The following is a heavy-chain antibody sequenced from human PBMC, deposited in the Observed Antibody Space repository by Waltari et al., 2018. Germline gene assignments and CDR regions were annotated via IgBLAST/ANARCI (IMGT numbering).Heavy chain of an antibody. D-gene: IGHD6-19*01. V-gene: IGHV3-30*19. CDR3: ARRSSMGVFRALDI. J-gene: IGHJ3*02. CDR2: ISGDGTTD. CDR1: GFTFSWYS. Sequence: QVHLVASGGGVVQPGRSLRLSGAASGFTFSWYSLNWVRQAPGKGLEWVAFISGDGTTDHYADSVKGRFTISRDNSKNTLFLQMNSLKAEDTAIYYCARRSSMGVFRALDIWGQGTMVSVSS.